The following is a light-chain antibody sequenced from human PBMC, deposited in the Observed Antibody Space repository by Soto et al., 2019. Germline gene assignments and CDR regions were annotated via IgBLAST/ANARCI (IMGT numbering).Light chain of an antibody. CDR1: QTIGRW. Sequence: DIRMTQSPSTLSASVGDRVTITCRASQTIGRWLAWYQQSPGRAPKLLIYEVSSLDSGVPSRFSGSGSGTEFTLTSRSLQPDDVATYYCQQYYDSWTFGQGTKVETK. V-gene: IGKV1-5*03. CDR3: QQYYDSWT. J-gene: IGKJ1*01. CDR2: EVS.